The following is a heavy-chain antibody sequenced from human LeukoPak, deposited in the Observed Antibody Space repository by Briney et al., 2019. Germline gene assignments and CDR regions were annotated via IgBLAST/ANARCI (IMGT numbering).Heavy chain of an antibody. Sequence: GGSLRLSCAASGFMFSGAWMSWVRQAPGKGLEWVGRIKSKTFAEATDYAAPVKGRFTISRDDSENTLYLQMNSLKTDDTAEYFCSTDWYNRWGRGTLVTVSS. J-gene: IGHJ4*02. CDR1: GFMFSGAW. D-gene: IGHD1-14*01. CDR3: STDWYNR. V-gene: IGHV3-15*01. CDR2: IKSKTFAEAT.